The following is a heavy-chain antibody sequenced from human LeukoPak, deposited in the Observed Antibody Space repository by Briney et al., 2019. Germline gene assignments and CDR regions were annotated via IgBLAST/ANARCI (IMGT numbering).Heavy chain of an antibody. CDR2: LYSSGST. CDR3: AREILDSGYYTLDY. Sequence: SETLSLTCTVSGGSISRGGYYWSWIRQHPEEGLEWIGYLYSSGSTYYNPSLKSRVTISVDTSKNQVSLKMSSVTAADTAVYYCAREILDSGYYTLDYWGQGTLVTVSS. V-gene: IGHV4-31*03. J-gene: IGHJ4*02. D-gene: IGHD3-22*01. CDR1: GGSISRGGYY.